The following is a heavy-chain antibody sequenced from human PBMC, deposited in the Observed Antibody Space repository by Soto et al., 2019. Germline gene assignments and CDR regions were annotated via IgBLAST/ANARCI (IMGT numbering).Heavy chain of an antibody. CDR2: IYPGDSDT. J-gene: IGHJ6*02. CDR1: GYSFTSYW. D-gene: IGHD3-3*01. Sequence: GESLKISCKGSGYSFTSYWIGWVRQMPGKGLEWMGIIYPGDSDTRYSPSFQGQVTISVDKSISTAYLQWSSLKASDTAMYYCARHFPSTLRFLEWLNQEDYYGMDVWGQGTTVTVSS. CDR3: ARHFPSTLRFLEWLNQEDYYGMDV. V-gene: IGHV5-51*01.